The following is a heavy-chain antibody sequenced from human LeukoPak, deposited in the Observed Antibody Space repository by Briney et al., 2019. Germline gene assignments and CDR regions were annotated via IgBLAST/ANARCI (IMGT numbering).Heavy chain of an antibody. Sequence: PGGSLRLSCAASGFTFSSYAMHWVRQAPGKGLEWVAVISYDGSNKYYADSVKGRFTISRDNSKNTLYLQMNSLRAEDTAVYYCAYGSGSYYLDYWGQGTLVTVSS. V-gene: IGHV3-30*04. CDR1: GFTFSSYA. J-gene: IGHJ4*02. CDR2: ISYDGSNK. D-gene: IGHD3-10*01. CDR3: AYGSGSYYLDY.